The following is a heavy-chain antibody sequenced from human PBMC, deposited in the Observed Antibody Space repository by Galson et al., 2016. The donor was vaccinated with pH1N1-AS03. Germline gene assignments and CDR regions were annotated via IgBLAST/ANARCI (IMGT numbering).Heavy chain of an antibody. CDR1: RGSFGGAY. Sequence: AALSLTCTVSRGSFGGAYCTLIRPPPGKRLEWIGVIIIGRGLPPTYNLSLKLPVTTSTDTSRGELSLRLRSVTAADTGVYYCARRPTGIDYWGQGSQVTVSS. J-gene: IGHJ4*02. V-gene: IGHV4-34*12. CDR3: ARRPTGIDY. D-gene: IGHD3-10*01. CDR2: IIIGRGLPP.